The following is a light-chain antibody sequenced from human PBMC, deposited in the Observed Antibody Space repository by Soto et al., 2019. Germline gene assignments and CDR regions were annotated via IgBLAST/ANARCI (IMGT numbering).Light chain of an antibody. CDR3: QQRSNWPWT. CDR1: QSISTSS. Sequence: EIVMTQSPATLSVSPGERATLNCRASQSISTSSLAWYRQKPGQAPRLLIYGAFNRATGIPDRLSGGGSGTDFTLTISSLEPEDFAVYYCQQRSNWPWTFGQGTKVDIK. CDR2: GAF. V-gene: IGKV3D-20*02. J-gene: IGKJ1*01.